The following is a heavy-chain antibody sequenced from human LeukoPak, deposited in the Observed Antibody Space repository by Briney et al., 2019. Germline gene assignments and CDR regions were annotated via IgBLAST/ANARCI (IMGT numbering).Heavy chain of an antibody. Sequence: PGGSLRLSCAASGFTFSRYWMSWVRQAPGKGLEWVANIKQDGGEKYYVDSVKGRFTISRDNAKNSLYLQMRSFRAEDTALYYCGRLSVGSPVDCWARGPLVPVSS. CDR2: IKQDGGEK. J-gene: IGHJ4*02. D-gene: IGHD3-10*01. V-gene: IGHV3-7*01. CDR1: GFTFSRYW. CDR3: GRLSVGSPVDC.